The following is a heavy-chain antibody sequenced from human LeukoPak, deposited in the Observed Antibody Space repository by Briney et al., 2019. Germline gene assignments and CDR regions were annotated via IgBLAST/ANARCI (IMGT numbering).Heavy chain of an antibody. V-gene: IGHV4-34*01. CDR3: ARGQVPAARGYNWFDP. Sequence: SETLSLTCAVYGWSFNDYYWNWIRQPPGKGLEWIGEINARGDTNFNPSLKSRVTISVDTSKSQFSLRLTSMIAADTAVYYCARGQVPAARGYNWFDPWGQGTLVTVYS. D-gene: IGHD2-2*01. J-gene: IGHJ5*02. CDR2: INARGDT. CDR1: GWSFNDYY.